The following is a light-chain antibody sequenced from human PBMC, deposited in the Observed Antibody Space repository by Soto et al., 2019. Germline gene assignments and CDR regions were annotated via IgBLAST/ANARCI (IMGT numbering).Light chain of an antibody. V-gene: IGLV2-14*01. J-gene: IGLJ1*01. CDR1: SSDVGAYNY. Sequence: QSVLTQPPSASGSPGQSVTISCTGTSSDVGAYNYVSWYQQQPGKAPKLMIYQVTNRPSGVSNRFSGSRSGNTASLTISGLQAEDEADYYCSSYTDSSNYVFGTGTKVTV. CDR3: SSYTDSSNYV. CDR2: QVT.